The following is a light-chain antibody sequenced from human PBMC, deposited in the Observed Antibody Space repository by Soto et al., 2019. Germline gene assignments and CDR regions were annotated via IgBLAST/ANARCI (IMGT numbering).Light chain of an antibody. CDR3: QQLTTDYVT. J-gene: IGKJ5*01. CDR2: AAS. CDR1: QGIDTY. Sequence: DIQMTQSPSSLSASVGDSVSIXXRASQGIDTYLAWFQQKPGKAPKPXIYAASSLHSGVPSRFSGSGSGTDFTLTISSLQPEDFATYYCQQLTTDYVTFGQGTRLEIK. V-gene: IGKV1-16*01.